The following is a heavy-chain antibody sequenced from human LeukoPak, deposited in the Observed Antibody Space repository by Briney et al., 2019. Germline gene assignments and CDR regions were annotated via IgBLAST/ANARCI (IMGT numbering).Heavy chain of an antibody. CDR3: ARDREIVVVPAAIGY. CDR2: IKQDGSEK. J-gene: IGHJ4*02. D-gene: IGHD2-2*01. V-gene: IGHV3-7*03. Sequence: PGGSLRLSCAASGFTFSSYWMSWVRQAPGKGLEWVAYIKQDGSEKYYVDSVKGRFTISRDNAKNSLYLQMNSLRAEDTAVYYCARDREIVVVPAAIGYWGQGTLVTVSP. CDR1: GFTFSSYW.